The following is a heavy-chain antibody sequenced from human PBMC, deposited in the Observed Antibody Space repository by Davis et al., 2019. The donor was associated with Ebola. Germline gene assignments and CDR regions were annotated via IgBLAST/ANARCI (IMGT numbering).Heavy chain of an antibody. CDR2: ISYDGSNK. CDR3: ARYSSS. J-gene: IGHJ4*02. D-gene: IGHD6-13*01. V-gene: IGHV3-30*03. CDR1: GFTFSSYG. Sequence: GESLKISCAASGFTFSSYGMHWVRQAPGKGLEWVAVISYDGSNKYYADSVKGRFTISRDNSKNTLYLQMNSLRAEDTAVYYCARYSSSWGQGTLVTVSS.